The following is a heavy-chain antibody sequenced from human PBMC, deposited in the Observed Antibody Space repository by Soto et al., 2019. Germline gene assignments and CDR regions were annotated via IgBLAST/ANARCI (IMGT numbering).Heavy chain of an antibody. V-gene: IGHV1-18*01. CDR2: ISAYNGNT. D-gene: IGHD3-10*01. CDR1: GYTFTSYG. CDR3: AIDYYYGSGSPLPYYYYGMDV. J-gene: IGHJ6*02. Sequence: ASVKVSCKASGYTFTSYGISWVRQAPGQGLEWMGWISAYNGNTNYTQKLQGRVTMTTDTSTSTAYMELRSLRSDDTAVYYCAIDYYYGSGSPLPYYYYGMDVWGQGTTVTVSS.